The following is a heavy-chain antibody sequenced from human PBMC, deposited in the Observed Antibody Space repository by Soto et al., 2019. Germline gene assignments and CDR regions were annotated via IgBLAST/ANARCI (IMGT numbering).Heavy chain of an antibody. V-gene: IGHV4-30-2*01. J-gene: IGHJ6*02. CDR3: ARGSTAASLYYYYGMDV. CDR2: IYHSGST. Sequence: SETLSLTCAVSGGSISSGGYSWSWIRQPPGKGLEWIGYIYHSGSTYYNPSLKSRVTISVDRSKNQFSLKLSSVTAADTAVYYCARGSTAASLYYYYGMDVWGQGTTVTVSS. CDR1: GGSISSGGYS. D-gene: IGHD6-13*01.